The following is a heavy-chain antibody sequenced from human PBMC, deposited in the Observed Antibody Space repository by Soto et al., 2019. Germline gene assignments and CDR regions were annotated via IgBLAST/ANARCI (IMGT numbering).Heavy chain of an antibody. CDR3: ARDGVVGVVHTYPHFDY. D-gene: IGHD3-3*01. V-gene: IGHV3-74*01. J-gene: IGHJ4*02. Sequence: GGSLRLSCAASGFTFSSYEMNWVRQAPGKGLVWVSRINSDGSSTSYADSVKGRFTISRDNAKNTLYLQMNSLRAEDTAVYYCARDGVVGVVHTYPHFDYWGQGTLVTVSS. CDR2: INSDGSST. CDR1: GFTFSSYE.